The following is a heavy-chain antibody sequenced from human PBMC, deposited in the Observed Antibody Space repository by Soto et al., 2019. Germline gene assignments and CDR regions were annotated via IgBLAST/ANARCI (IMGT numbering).Heavy chain of an antibody. CDR1: GFTFSGSA. J-gene: IGHJ6*02. Sequence: GGSLRLSCAASGFTFSGSAMHWVRQASGKGLEWVGRIRSKANSYATVYAASVKGRFTISRDDSKNTAYLQMNSLKTEDTAVYYCSVFGVVITPPLLEGGMDVWGQGTTVTVSS. CDR3: SVFGVVITPPLLEGGMDV. D-gene: IGHD3-3*01. CDR2: IRSKANSYAT. V-gene: IGHV3-73*01.